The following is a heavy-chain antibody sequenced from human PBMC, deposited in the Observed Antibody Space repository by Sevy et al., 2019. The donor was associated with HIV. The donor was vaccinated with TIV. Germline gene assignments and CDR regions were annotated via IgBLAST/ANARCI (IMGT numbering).Heavy chain of an antibody. Sequence: GGSLRLSCAASGFTFDDYTMHWVRQAPGKGLEWVSLISWDGGSTYSADSVKGRFTLSRDNSKNSLYLQMNSLRTEDTALYYCAKDTTRHTAMALVDYWGQGTLVTVSS. CDR1: GFTFDDYT. J-gene: IGHJ4*02. D-gene: IGHD5-18*01. CDR2: ISWDGGST. CDR3: AKDTTRHTAMALVDY. V-gene: IGHV3-43*01.